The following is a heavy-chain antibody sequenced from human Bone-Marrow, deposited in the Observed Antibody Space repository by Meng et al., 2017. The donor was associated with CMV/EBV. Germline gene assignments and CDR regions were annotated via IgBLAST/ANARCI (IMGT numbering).Heavy chain of an antibody. Sequence: SGLPFRTYTRNWVRQAPGKGLEWVSGISGSGGSTYYADSVKGRFTISRDNSKNTLYVQMNSLRAEDTAVYYCAKDRGMYSSGSYFDYWGQGTLVTVSS. J-gene: IGHJ4*02. CDR1: GLPFRTYT. V-gene: IGHV3-23*01. D-gene: IGHD6-19*01. CDR3: AKDRGMYSSGSYFDY. CDR2: ISGSGGST.